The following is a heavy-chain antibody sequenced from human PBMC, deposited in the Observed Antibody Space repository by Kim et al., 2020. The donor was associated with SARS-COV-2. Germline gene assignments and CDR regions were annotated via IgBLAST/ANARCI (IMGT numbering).Heavy chain of an antibody. CDR3: AREYPPRAYFDY. J-gene: IGHJ4*02. D-gene: IGHD2-2*01. Sequence: KYYADAVKGRFTISRDNSKNTLYLQMNSLRAEDTAVYYCAREYPPRAYFDYWGQGTLVTVSS. V-gene: IGHV3-33*01. CDR2: K.